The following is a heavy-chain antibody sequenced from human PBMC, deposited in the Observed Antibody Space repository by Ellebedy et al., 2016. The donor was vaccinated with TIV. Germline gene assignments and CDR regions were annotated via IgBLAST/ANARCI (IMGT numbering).Heavy chain of an antibody. CDR1: GGTFSSYA. D-gene: IGHD2-2*02. V-gene: IGHV1-69*13. CDR2: IIPIFGTA. Sequence: SVKVSXXASGGTFSSYAISWVRQAPGQGLEWMGGIIPIFGTANYAQKFQGRVTITADESTSTAYMELSSLRSEDTAVYYCARRVGVPAAIREDAFDIWGQGTMVTVSS. J-gene: IGHJ3*02. CDR3: ARRVGVPAAIREDAFDI.